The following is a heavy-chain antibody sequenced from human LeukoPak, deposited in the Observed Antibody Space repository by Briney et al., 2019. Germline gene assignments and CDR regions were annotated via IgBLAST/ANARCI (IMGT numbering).Heavy chain of an antibody. CDR2: ISPNSGGT. Sequence: ASVKVSCKASGYTFTDFYIHWVRQAPGQGLEWMGWISPNSGGTNYAQKFQGRVTMTRDTSIRTAYMELSRLTSDDTAVYFCAREWGEYFQHWGQGTLVTVSS. V-gene: IGHV1-2*02. CDR1: GYTFTDFY. D-gene: IGHD1-26*01. CDR3: AREWGEYFQH. J-gene: IGHJ1*01.